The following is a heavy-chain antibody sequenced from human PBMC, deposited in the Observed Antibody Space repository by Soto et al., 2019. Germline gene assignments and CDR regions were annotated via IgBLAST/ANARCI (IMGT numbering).Heavy chain of an antibody. CDR1: GFSLSNARMG. CDR3: ARTVVLWFGEANWFDP. D-gene: IGHD3-10*01. Sequence: HVTWKESGPVLVKPTETLTLTCTVSGFSLSNARMGVSWIRQPPGKALEWLAHIFSNDEKSYSTSLKSRLTVSEDTSKSQVVLTMTNMVPVDTATYYCARTVVLWFGEANWFDPWGQGTLVTVSS. J-gene: IGHJ5*02. CDR2: IFSNDEK. V-gene: IGHV2-26*01.